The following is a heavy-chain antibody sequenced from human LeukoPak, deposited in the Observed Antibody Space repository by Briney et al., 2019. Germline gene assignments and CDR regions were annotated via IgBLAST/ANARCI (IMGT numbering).Heavy chain of an antibody. Sequence: GGSLRLSCAASGFTFSSYWMSWVRQAPGKGLEWVANIKQDGSEKYYVDSVKGRFTISRDNAKNSLYLQMNSLRAEDTAVYYCASLTMVRGVTTNDYWGQGTLVTVSS. CDR1: GFTFSSYW. V-gene: IGHV3-7*01. CDR2: IKQDGSEK. J-gene: IGHJ4*02. CDR3: ASLTMVRGVTTNDY. D-gene: IGHD3-10*01.